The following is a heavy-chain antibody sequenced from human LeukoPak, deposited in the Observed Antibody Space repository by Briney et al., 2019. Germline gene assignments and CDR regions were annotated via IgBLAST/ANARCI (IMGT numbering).Heavy chain of an antibody. CDR3: ARETAAAGSFIAINDY. V-gene: IGHV4-31*03. CDR2: IYYSGST. J-gene: IGHJ4*02. Sequence: SETLSLTCTVSGGSISSDGYYWSWIRQHPGKGLEWIGYIYYSGSTYYNPSLKSRVTISVDTSKNQFSLKLTSVTAADTAVYYCARETAAAGSFIAINDYWGQGTLVTVSS. CDR1: GGSISSDGYY. D-gene: IGHD6-13*01.